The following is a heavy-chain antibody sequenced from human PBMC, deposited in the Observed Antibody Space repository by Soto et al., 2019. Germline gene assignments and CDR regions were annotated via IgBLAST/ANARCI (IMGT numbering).Heavy chain of an antibody. CDR3: AKEGAALHNTFDI. D-gene: IGHD6-25*01. V-gene: IGHV3-23*01. CDR1: GFTFNTYV. Sequence: PGGSLRLSCAASGFTFNTYVMNWVRQAPGKGLEWVSNISGGGDSTNYADSVKGRFTISGDNSKNTLSLQMNSLRAEDTAVYYCAKEGAALHNTFDIWGQGTLVTVSS. CDR2: ISGGGDST. J-gene: IGHJ3*02.